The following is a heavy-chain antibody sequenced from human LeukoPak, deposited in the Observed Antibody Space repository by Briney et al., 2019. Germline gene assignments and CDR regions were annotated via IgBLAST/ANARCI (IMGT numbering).Heavy chain of an antibody. D-gene: IGHD3-10*01. CDR1: GGSISSSSYY. CDR3: ARDPGQYGSGARGGFDI. V-gene: IGHV4-39*07. J-gene: IGHJ3*02. Sequence: SETLSLTCTVSGGSISSSSYYWGWIRQPPGKGLEWIGSMFHSGSTYYNPSLKSRVTMSVATSKNQFSLKLRSVTAADTAVYYCARDPGQYGSGARGGFDIWGQGTMVSVSS. CDR2: MFHSGST.